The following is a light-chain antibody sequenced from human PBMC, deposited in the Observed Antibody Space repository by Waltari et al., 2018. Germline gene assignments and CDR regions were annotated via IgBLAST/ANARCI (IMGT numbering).Light chain of an antibody. Sequence: DVVVTQSPLSLPVTLGQPASISCRSSQSLLSTDGNTFLNWYQQTPGQSPRRLIYKVSSRDSGVPDRFSGSGSGTDFTLKISRVEAEDIGVYYCMQGTHWPPVYTFGQGTKLEIK. V-gene: IGKV2-30*01. CDR2: KVS. CDR3: MQGTHWPPVYT. CDR1: QSLLSTDGNTF. J-gene: IGKJ2*01.